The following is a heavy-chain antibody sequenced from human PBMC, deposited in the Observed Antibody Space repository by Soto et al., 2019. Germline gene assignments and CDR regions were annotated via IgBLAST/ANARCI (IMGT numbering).Heavy chain of an antibody. V-gene: IGHV5-51*01. CDR1: GYNFTNYW. CDR2: IYPGDSDT. D-gene: IGHD6-25*01. CDR3: ARLGGSAPYDAFDI. Sequence: PGESLKISCQTSGYNFTNYWIGWVRQMSGKGLDWMGIIYPGDSDTRYSPSFRGQVTISADNSISIAYLQWSGLKASDTAVYYCARLGGSAPYDAFDICARGTMVTVSS. J-gene: IGHJ3*02.